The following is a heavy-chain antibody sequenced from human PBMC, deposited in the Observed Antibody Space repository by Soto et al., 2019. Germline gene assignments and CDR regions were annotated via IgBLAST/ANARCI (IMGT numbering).Heavy chain of an antibody. J-gene: IGHJ6*02. CDR3: AVTSDYTRGFRYGMDV. CDR2: ISGSGGDI. D-gene: IGHD4-17*01. CDR1: GFTFSDYY. V-gene: IGHV3-11*04. Sequence: GGSLRLSCAASGFTFSDYYMSWIRQAPGKGLEWVAYISGSGGDIHDAGSVKGRFTSSRDNAKSSLYLQMNNLSAEDTARYYCAVTSDYTRGFRYGMDVWGQGTTVTVSS.